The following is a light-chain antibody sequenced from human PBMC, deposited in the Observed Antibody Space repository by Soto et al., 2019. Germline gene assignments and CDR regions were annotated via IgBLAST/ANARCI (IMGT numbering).Light chain of an antibody. CDR2: DAS. CDR3: QQYGDSPL. Sequence: EIVVTQSPATLSLSPGERATLSCRASQSVSSYLAWYQQKPGQAPRLLIYDASNRATGIPARFSGSGSGTDFTLTISSLEPEDFAVYYCQQYGDSPLFGPGTKVDIK. V-gene: IGKV3-11*01. CDR1: QSVSSY. J-gene: IGKJ3*01.